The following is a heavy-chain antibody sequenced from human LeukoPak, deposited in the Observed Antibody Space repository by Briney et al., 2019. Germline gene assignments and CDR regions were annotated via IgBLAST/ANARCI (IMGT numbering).Heavy chain of an antibody. CDR1: GYTFTSYG. V-gene: IGHV1-18*01. CDR2: ISAYNGNT. Sequence: GASVKVSCKASGYTFTSYGISWVRQAPGQGLEWMGWISAYNGNTNYAQKLQGRVTMTTDTSTSTAYMELRSLRSDDTAVYYCARDRSYYDFWSGYAHDAFDIWGQGTMVTVSS. CDR3: ARDRSYYDFWSGYAHDAFDI. J-gene: IGHJ3*02. D-gene: IGHD3-3*01.